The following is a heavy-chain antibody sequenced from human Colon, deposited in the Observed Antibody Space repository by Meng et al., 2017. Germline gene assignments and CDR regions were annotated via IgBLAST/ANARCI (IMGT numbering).Heavy chain of an antibody. D-gene: IGHD3-10*01. CDR3: ARFYGSGTFEVHDY. V-gene: IGHV4-61*01. CDR1: GGSVSSASYY. CDR2: IHYSGSR. J-gene: IGHJ4*02. Sequence: QVRLQESGPGMVSPSEPLSLTCNVSGGSVSSASYYWSWIRQPPGKGLEWIGLIHYSGSRNYNPSLKSRVTMSVDTSKNQVSLRLTSVTAADTAVYYCARFYGSGTFEVHDYWGQGTLVTVSS.